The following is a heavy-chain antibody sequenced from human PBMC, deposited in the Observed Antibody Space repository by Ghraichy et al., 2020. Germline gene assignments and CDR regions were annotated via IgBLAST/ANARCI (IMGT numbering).Heavy chain of an antibody. D-gene: IGHD3-10*01. CDR2: INHSGST. Sequence: SETLSLTCAVYGESFSPYYWSWIRQPPGKGLEWIGEINHSGSTNYNPSLESRVTISVDTSRNQFSLKLSSVTAADTAVYSCARGGNRYYFGSGNYAFDIWGQGTMVTVSS. J-gene: IGHJ3*02. V-gene: IGHV4-34*01. CDR1: GESFSPYY. CDR3: ARGGNRYYFGSGNYAFDI.